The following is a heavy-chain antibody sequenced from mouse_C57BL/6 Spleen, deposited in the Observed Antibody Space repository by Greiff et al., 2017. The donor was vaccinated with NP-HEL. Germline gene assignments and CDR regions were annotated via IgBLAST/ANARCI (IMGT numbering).Heavy chain of an antibody. Sequence: EVKLQQSGAELVRPGASVKLSCTASGFNIKDDYMHWVKQRPEQGLEWIGWIDPENGDTEYASKFQGKATITADTSSNTAYLQLSSLTSEDTAVYYCTAAYYSNYEDYWGQGTTLTVSS. J-gene: IGHJ2*01. CDR1: GFNIKDDY. CDR3: TAAYYSNYEDY. V-gene: IGHV14-4*01. CDR2: IDPENGDT. D-gene: IGHD2-5*01.